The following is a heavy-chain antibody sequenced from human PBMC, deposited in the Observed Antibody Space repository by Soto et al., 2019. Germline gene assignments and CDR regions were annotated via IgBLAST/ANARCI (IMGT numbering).Heavy chain of an antibody. CDR2: ISGSGGST. J-gene: IGHJ6*02. CDR1: GFTFSSYA. D-gene: IGHD1-26*01. CDR3: AKVPQDFRGSYYYGMDV. Sequence: GGSLRLSCAASGFTFSSYAMSWVRQAPGKGLEWVSAISGSGGSTYYADSVKGRFTISRDNSKNTLYLQMNSLRAEDTAVYYCAKVPQDFRGSYYYGMDVWGQGTTVTV. V-gene: IGHV3-23*01.